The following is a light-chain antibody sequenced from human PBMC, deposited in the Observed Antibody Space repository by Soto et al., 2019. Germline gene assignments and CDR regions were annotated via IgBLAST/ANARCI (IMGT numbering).Light chain of an antibody. J-gene: IGKJ1*01. CDR1: QSIASY. CDR2: GAV. V-gene: IGKV1-39*01. Sequence: DIHMTQSPSSLSASLGDSVTITSRASQSIASYVNWYQQKPGKAPKLLILGAVILQSGVPSRFSGSGSGTDFTLTISSLQPEDFATYYCQRDYNNIRTFGQGTKVDIK. CDR3: QRDYNNIRT.